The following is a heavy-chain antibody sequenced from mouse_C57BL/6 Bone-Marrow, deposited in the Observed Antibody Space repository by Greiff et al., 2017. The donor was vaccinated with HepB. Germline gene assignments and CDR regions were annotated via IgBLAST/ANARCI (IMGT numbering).Heavy chain of an antibody. CDR2: IHPNSGST. D-gene: IGHD1-1*01. J-gene: IGHJ2*01. Sequence: QVQLQQPGAELVKPGASVKLSCKASGYTFTSYWMHWVKQRPGQGLEWIGMIHPNSGSTNYNEKFKSKATLTVDKSSSTAYMQLSSLTSEDSAVYYCSLHYYGSSYDFDYWGQGTTLTVSS. CDR1: GYTFTSYW. CDR3: SLHYYGSSYDFDY. V-gene: IGHV1-64*01.